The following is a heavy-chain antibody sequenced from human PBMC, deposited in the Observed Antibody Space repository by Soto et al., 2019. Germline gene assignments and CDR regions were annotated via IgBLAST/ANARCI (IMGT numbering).Heavy chain of an antibody. CDR1: GGSVSSGSYY. CDR2: IYYSGST. Sequence: SETLSLTCTVSGGSVSSGSYYWSWIRQPPGKGLEWIGYIYYSGSTNYNPSLKSRVTISVDTSKNQLSLKLSSVTAADTAVYYCARTAYYYDSSGDYYGMDVWGQGTTVTVSS. D-gene: IGHD3-22*01. J-gene: IGHJ6*02. V-gene: IGHV4-61*01. CDR3: ARTAYYYDSSGDYYGMDV.